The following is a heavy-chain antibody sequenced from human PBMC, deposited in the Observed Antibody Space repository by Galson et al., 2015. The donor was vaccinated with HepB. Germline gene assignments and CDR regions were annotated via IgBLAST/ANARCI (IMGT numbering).Heavy chain of an antibody. V-gene: IGHV4-30-4*01. CDR1: GGSISSGDYY. CDR3: ASTPLSGNSNGLTFDY. J-gene: IGHJ4*02. CDR2: IYHSGST. Sequence: TLSLTCTVSGGSISSGDYYWSWIRQPPGKGLEWIGYIYHSGSTYYNPSLKSRVTISVDTSKNQFSLKLSSVTASDTAVYYCASTPLSGNSNGLTFDYWGQGTLVTVSS. D-gene: IGHD5-18*01.